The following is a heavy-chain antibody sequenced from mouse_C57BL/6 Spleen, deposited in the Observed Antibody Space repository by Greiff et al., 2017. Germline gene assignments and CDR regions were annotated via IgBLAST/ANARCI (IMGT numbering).Heavy chain of an antibody. V-gene: IGHV1-75*01. Sequence: VQLQQSGPELVKPGASVKISCKASGYTFTDYYINWVKQRPGQGLEWIGWIFPGSGSTYYNEKFKGKATLTVDKSSSTAYMLLSSLTSEDSAVYFCARSLYYGSSFRWYFDVWGTGTTVTVSS. D-gene: IGHD1-1*01. J-gene: IGHJ1*03. CDR1: GYTFTDYY. CDR3: ARSLYYGSSFRWYFDV. CDR2: IFPGSGST.